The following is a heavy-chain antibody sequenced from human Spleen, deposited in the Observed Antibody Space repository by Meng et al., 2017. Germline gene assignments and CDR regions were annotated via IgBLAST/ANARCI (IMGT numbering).Heavy chain of an antibody. J-gene: IGHJ4*02. CDR3: ARGPTTMAHDFDY. V-gene: IGHV4-34*02. CDR2: INHSGST. Sequence: QVQLKRGGKGHLKPSGTLALTCVVSGGSFSDYYWSWIRQPPGKGLEWIGEINHSGSTNYNPSLESRATISVDTSQNNLSLKLSSVTAADSAVYYCARGPTTMAHDFDYWGQGTLVTVSS. D-gene: IGHD4-11*01. CDR1: GGSFSDYY.